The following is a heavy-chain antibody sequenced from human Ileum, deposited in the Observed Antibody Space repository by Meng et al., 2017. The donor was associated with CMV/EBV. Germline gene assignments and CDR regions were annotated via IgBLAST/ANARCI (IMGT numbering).Heavy chain of an antibody. CDR2: ISFNGGNQ. D-gene: IGHD6-19*01. V-gene: IGHV3-30-3*01. CDR3: ATQYSSVWPTGDY. Sequence: VSGITCNALAFHWGRQAPGRGMEWVAIISFNGGNQYYATSVKGRFTGSRDNSRNTLFLQMNNLRTEDTAVYYCATQYSSVWPTGDYWGQGTLVTVSS. J-gene: IGHJ4*02. CDR1: GITCNALA.